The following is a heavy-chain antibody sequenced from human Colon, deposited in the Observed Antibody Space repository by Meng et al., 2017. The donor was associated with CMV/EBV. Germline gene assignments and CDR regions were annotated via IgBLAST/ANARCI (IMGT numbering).Heavy chain of an antibody. D-gene: IGHD3-10*01. V-gene: IGHV3-11*01. J-gene: IGHJ3*02. Sequence: GESLKISCAASGFTFSDYYMNWIRQAPGEGLQWLSYISGSGTTIYFADSVKGRFSISRDNSKNSLFLQMNSLRAEDSAVYYCARGRSSGARNAFDIWGQGTMVTVSS. CDR1: GFTFSDYY. CDR3: ARGRSSGARNAFDI. CDR2: ISGSGTTI.